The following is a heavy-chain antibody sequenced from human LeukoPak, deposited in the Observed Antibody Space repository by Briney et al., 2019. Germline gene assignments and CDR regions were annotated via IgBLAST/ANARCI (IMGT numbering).Heavy chain of an antibody. J-gene: IGHJ6*02. Sequence: PGRSLRLSCAASGFTFSSYGMHWVRQAPGKGLEWVAVISYDGSNKYHADSVKGRFTISRDNSKNTLYLQMNSLRAEDTAVYYCAKDYYGSGSYSYYYGMDVWGQGTTVTVSS. V-gene: IGHV3-30*18. CDR2: ISYDGSNK. CDR3: AKDYYGSGSYSYYYGMDV. CDR1: GFTFSSYG. D-gene: IGHD3-10*01.